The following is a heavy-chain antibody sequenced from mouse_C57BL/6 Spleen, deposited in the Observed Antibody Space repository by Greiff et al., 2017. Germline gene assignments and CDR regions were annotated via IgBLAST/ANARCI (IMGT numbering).Heavy chain of an antibody. Sequence: EVHLVESGGDLVKPGGSLKLSCAASGFTFSSYGMSWVRQTPVKRLEWVATISSGGSYTYYPDSVKGRFTISRDNAKNTLDLQRSSLKSEDTAMYYCARRGVIYYGSSYGYFDVWGTGTTVTVSS. CDR2: ISSGGSYT. D-gene: IGHD1-1*01. CDR1: GFTFSSYG. CDR3: ARRGVIYYGSSYGYFDV. J-gene: IGHJ1*03. V-gene: IGHV5-6*01.